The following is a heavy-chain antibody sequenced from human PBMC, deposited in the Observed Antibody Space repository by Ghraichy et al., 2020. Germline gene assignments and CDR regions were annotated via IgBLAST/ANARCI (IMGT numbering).Heavy chain of an antibody. CDR3: ARAFITIFGVVDYGMDV. CDR2: ISSSSRYI. CDR1: GFTFSSYS. J-gene: IGHJ6*02. V-gene: IGHV3-21*01. D-gene: IGHD3-3*01. Sequence: GSLRLSCAASGFTFSSYSMNWVRQAPGKGLEWVSSISSSSRYISYADSVKGRFTISRDNAKNSLYLQVNSLRAEDTAVYYCARAFITIFGVVDYGMDVWGQGTTVTVSS.